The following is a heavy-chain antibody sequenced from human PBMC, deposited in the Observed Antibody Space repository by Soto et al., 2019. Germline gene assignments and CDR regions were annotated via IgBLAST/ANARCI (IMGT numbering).Heavy chain of an antibody. D-gene: IGHD2-2*01. Sequence: GGSLRLSCAASGFTFSTYVLNWVRQAPGKGLEWVSAISGSGDSTYYADSVKGRFTISRDNSKNTLYLQMNSLRAEDTAIYYCAKGRVIPTADFDCWGQGTQFNVSS. CDR2: ISGSGDST. J-gene: IGHJ4*02. CDR1: GFTFSTYV. V-gene: IGHV3-23*01. CDR3: AKGRVIPTADFDC.